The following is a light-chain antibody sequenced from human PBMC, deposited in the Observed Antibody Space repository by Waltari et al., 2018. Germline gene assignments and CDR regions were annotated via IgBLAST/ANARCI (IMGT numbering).Light chain of an antibody. Sequence: QSALTQPASVSGSPGQSITISCAGTNSDIGYYNFVSWYQQHPGKAPTLVIFDVTRWPSGVSHRFSGSKAGNTASLTISGLQAEDEADYFCASYTSTNTVLFGGGTKVTVL. CDR2: DVT. CDR3: ASYTSTNTVL. J-gene: IGLJ2*01. CDR1: NSDIGYYNF. V-gene: IGLV2-14*03.